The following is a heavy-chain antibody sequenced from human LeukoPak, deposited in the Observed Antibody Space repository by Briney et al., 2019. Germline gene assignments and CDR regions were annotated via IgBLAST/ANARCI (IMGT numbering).Heavy chain of an antibody. CDR1: GFTFSTYS. Sequence: GGSLRLSCAASGFTFSTYSMNWVRQAPGKGLEWVSYISYSSTTIYYADSVRGRFTISRDNAKNSLYLQMNSLRADDTAVYYCAREAAADVFDIWGQGTMVTVSS. J-gene: IGHJ3*02. CDR2: ISYSSTTI. V-gene: IGHV3-48*04. CDR3: AREAAADVFDI. D-gene: IGHD6-13*01.